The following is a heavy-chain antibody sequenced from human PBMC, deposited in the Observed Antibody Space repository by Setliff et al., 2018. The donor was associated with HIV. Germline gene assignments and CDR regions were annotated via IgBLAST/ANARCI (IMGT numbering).Heavy chain of an antibody. D-gene: IGHD3-22*01. CDR1: GGSINSTSYY. J-gene: IGHJ4*02. V-gene: IGHV4-39*01. CDR3: ARYSKYYYDSSGYAHFDY. CDR2: IYHTGST. Sequence: TSETLSLTCTVSGGSINSTSYYWGWIRQPPGNGLEWIGSIYHTGSTYYKPSLKSRVTISVDTSKNQFSLKLSSVTAADTAVYYCARYSKYYYDSSGYAHFDYWGQGTLVTVLL.